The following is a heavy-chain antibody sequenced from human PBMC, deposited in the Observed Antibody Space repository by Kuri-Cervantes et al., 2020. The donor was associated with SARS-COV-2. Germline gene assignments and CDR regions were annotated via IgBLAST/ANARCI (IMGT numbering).Heavy chain of an antibody. Sequence: SETLSLTCTASGGSISSYYWSWIRQPPGKGPEWIGYIYYSGSTNYNPSLKSRVTISVDTSKDQFSLKLSSVTAADTAVYYCARRREITGGIYYYYYYMDVWGKGTTVTVSS. CDR2: IYYSGST. V-gene: IGHV4-59*12. CDR3: ARRREITGGIYYYYYYMDV. J-gene: IGHJ6*03. D-gene: IGHD7-27*01. CDR1: GGSISSYY.